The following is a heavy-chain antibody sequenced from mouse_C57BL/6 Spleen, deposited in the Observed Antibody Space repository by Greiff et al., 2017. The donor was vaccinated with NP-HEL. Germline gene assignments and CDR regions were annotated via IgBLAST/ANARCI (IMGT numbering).Heavy chain of an antibody. CDR3: ARAFYYYGSSYGFDY. V-gene: IGHV1-55*01. Sequence: VQLQQPGAELVKPGASVKMSCKASGYTFTSYWITWVKQRPGQGLEWIGDIYPGSGSTNYNEKFKSKATLTVDTSSSTAYMQLSSLTSEDSAVYYGARAFYYYGSSYGFDYWGQGTTLTVSS. D-gene: IGHD1-1*01. CDR2: IYPGSGST. J-gene: IGHJ2*01. CDR1: GYTFTSYW.